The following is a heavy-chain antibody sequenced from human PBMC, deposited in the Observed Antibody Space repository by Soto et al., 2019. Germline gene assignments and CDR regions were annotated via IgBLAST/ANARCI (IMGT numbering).Heavy chain of an antibody. CDR3: AKEPVGPDWSFDL. CDR2: ISGSGIST. J-gene: IGHJ2*01. Sequence: DVQLLESGGGLVQPGGSLRLSCAASGFTFRSYAMSWVRQAPGKGLEWVSGISGSGISTHYADSVKGRFTVSRDNSKHTLYLQLNSLRAEDTAVYNCAKEPVGPDWSFDLWGRGTLVTVSS. CDR1: GFTFRSYA. V-gene: IGHV3-23*01.